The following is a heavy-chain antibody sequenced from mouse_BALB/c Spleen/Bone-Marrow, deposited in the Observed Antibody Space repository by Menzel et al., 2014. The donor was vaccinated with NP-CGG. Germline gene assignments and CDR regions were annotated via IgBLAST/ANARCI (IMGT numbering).Heavy chain of an antibody. CDR1: GYTFTSYW. CDR2: IYPSDSYT. J-gene: IGHJ3*01. Sequence: VHLVESGAELVRPGASVKSSCKASGYTFTSYWINWVKQRPGQGLEWIGNIYPSDSYTNYNQKFKDKATLTVDKSSSTAYMQLSSPTSEDSAVYYCTRREGNYAFAYWGQGTLVTVSA. D-gene: IGHD2-1*01. V-gene: IGHV1S126*01. CDR3: TRREGNYAFAY.